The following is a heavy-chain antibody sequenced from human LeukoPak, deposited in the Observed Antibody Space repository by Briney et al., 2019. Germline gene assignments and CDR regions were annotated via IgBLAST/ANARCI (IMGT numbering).Heavy chain of an antibody. V-gene: IGHV3-66*02. CDR1: GFTVSSNY. CDR2: IYSGGST. J-gene: IGHJ6*03. CDR3: ARRGDCSSTSCRHYYYYYMDV. D-gene: IGHD2-2*01. Sequence: GGSLRLSCAASGFTVSSNYMSWVRQAPGHGLDLVSVIYSGGSTYYADSVKGRFTISRDNSKNTLYLQMNSLRAEDTAVYYCARRGDCSSTSCRHYYYYYMDVWGKGTTVTVSS.